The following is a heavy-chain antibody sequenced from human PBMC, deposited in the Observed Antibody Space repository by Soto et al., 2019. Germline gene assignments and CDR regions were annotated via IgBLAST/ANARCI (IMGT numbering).Heavy chain of an antibody. Sequence: GAPVNAFCRGEVWGYNSPGTSWVGQAPGQGLVWMCWISAYDCXTYYVQKVKGRVTMTTDTSTRKAYMELRSLRSDDTAVYYCARGVDIAVAGQPYYSGIAVRGKGATVTVSS. CDR1: VWGYNSPG. J-gene: IGHJ6*04. CDR3: ARGVDIAVAGQPYYSGIAV. V-gene: IGHV1-18*01. D-gene: IGHD6-19*01. CDR2: ISAYDCXT.